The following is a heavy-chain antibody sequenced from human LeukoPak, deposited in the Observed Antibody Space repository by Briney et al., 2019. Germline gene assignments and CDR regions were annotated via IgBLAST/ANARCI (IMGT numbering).Heavy chain of an antibody. CDR2: ISAYNGNT. D-gene: IGHD6-6*01. CDR3: ARSEVRSSGWFDP. CDR1: GYTFTSYG. J-gene: IGHJ5*02. Sequence: RATVKVSCKASGYTFTSYGISWVRQAPGQGLEWMGWISAYNGNTNFAQKLQGRVAMTTDTSTSTAYMELRSLRSDDTAVYYCARSEVRSSGWFDPWGQGTLVTVSS. V-gene: IGHV1-18*01.